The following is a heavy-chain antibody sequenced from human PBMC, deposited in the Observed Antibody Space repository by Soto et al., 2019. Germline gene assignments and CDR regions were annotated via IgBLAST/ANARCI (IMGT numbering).Heavy chain of an antibody. CDR1: GYTFTGYY. CDR2: INPNSGGT. V-gene: IGHV1-2*02. Sequence: ASVKVSCKASGYTFTGYYMHWVRQAPGQGLEWMGWINPNSGGTNYAQKFQGRVTMTRDTSISTAYMELSRLRSDDTAVYYCARDFWSGYYVHYGMDVWGQGTRVTVSS. J-gene: IGHJ6*02. CDR3: ARDFWSGYYVHYGMDV. D-gene: IGHD3-3*01.